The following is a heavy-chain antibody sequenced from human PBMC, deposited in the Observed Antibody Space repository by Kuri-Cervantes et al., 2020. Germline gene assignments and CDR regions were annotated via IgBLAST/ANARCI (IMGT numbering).Heavy chain of an antibody. Sequence: QTLSLTCAVYGGSFSGYYWSWIRQPPGKGLEWIGEINHSGSTNYNPSLKSRVTISVDTSKNQFSLKLSSVTAADTAVYYCARVNVYYYNMDVWGKGTTVTVSS. CDR1: GGSFSGYY. V-gene: IGHV4-34*01. J-gene: IGHJ6*04. CDR3: ARVNVYYYNMDV. CDR2: INHSGST.